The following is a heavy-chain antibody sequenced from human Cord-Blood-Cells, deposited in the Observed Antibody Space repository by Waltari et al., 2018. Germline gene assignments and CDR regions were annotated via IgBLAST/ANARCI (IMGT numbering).Heavy chain of an antibody. CDR3: ARHAVAAAAYDY. Sequence: QVQLVESGGGVVQPGRSLRLSCAASGFTFSSYGMHWVRQAPGKGLEWVAVIWYDGSNKYYSDSVKGRFTISRDTSKNTLYLQMNSLRAEDTAVYYCARHAVAAAAYDYWGQGTLVTVSS. D-gene: IGHD6-13*01. V-gene: IGHV3-33*01. CDR2: IWYDGSNK. CDR1: GFTFSSYG. J-gene: IGHJ4*02.